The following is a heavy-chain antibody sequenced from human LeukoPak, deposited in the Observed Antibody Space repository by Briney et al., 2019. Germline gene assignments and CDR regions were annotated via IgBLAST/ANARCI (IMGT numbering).Heavy chain of an antibody. CDR2: INPNSGGT. J-gene: IGHJ4*02. Sequence: GASVKVSCKASGYTFTDYYFNWVRQAPGQGLEWMGWINPNSGGTHYAQNFQDRVTMTTDTSISTAYMEVSRLRSDDTAAYYCARTLTTATWDYWGQGTLVTVSS. CDR1: GYTFTDYY. D-gene: IGHD4-17*01. CDR3: ARTLTTATWDY. V-gene: IGHV1-2*02.